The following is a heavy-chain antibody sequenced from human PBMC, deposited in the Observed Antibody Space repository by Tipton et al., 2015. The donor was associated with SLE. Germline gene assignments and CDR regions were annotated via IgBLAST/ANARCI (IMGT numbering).Heavy chain of an antibody. V-gene: IGHV4-59*11. CDR3: ARVSESGWYYFDY. CDR1: GGSISSHY. D-gene: IGHD6-19*01. CDR2: IYYSGST. J-gene: IGHJ4*02. Sequence: TLSLTYTVSGGSISSHYWSWIRQPPGKGLEWIGYIYYSGSTNYNPSLKRRVTISVDTSKNQFSLKLSSVTAADTAVYYCARVSESGWYYFDYWGQGTLVTVSS.